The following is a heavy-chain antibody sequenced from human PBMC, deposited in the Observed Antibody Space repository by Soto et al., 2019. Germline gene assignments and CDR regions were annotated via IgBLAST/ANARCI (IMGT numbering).Heavy chain of an antibody. CDR3: ARDKGGATMIDY. J-gene: IGHJ4*02. Sequence: QVQLQESGPGLVKPSQTLSLTCTVSGGSISSGGYYWSWIRQHPGKGLEWIGYIYYSGSTYYTPSLKSRVTISVDTSKNQFSLKLSSVTAADTAVYYCARDKGGATMIDYWGQGTLVTVSS. D-gene: IGHD1-26*01. V-gene: IGHV4-31*03. CDR2: IYYSGST. CDR1: GGSISSGGYY.